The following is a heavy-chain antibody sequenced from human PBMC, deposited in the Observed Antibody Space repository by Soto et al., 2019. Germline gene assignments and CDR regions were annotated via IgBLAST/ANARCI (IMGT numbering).Heavy chain of an antibody. V-gene: IGHV4-39*01. CDR1: GGSISSSSYY. Sequence: PSETLSLTCTVSGGSISSSSYYWGWIRQPPGKGLEWTGSIYYSGSTYYNPSLKSRVTISVDTSKNQFSLKLSSVTAADTAVYYCARAKYYDFWSGYYKPYGMDVWGQGTTVTVSS. J-gene: IGHJ6*02. D-gene: IGHD3-3*01. CDR3: ARAKYYDFWSGYYKPYGMDV. CDR2: IYYSGST.